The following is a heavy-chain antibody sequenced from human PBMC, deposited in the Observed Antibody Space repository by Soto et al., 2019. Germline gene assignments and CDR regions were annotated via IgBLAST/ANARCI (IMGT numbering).Heavy chain of an antibody. CDR1: GFTFSSYA. CDR3: AREEWELLRGYFDY. J-gene: IGHJ4*02. Sequence: QVQLVESGGGVVQPGRSLRLSCAASGFTFSSYAMHWVRQAPGKGLEWVAVISYDGSNKYYADSVKGRFTISRDNSKNTLYLQMNSLRAEDTAVYYCAREEWELLRGYFDYWGQGTLVTVSS. D-gene: IGHD1-26*01. CDR2: ISYDGSNK. V-gene: IGHV3-30-3*01.